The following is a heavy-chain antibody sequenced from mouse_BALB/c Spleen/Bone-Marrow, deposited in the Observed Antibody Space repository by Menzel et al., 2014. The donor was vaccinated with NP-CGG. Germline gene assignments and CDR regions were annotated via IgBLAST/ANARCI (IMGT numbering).Heavy chain of an antibody. J-gene: IGHJ4*01. CDR2: IRNKANGYTT. V-gene: IGHV7-3*02. Sequence: EVQGVESGGGLVQPGGSLRLSCATSGFTFTDYYMSWVRQPPGKALEWLGFIRNKANGYTTEYSASVKGRFTISRDNSQSILYLQMNTLRAEDSATYYCARAFTTINAMDYWGQGTSVTVSS. CDR3: ARAFTTINAMDY. CDR1: GFTFTDYY. D-gene: IGHD1-1*02.